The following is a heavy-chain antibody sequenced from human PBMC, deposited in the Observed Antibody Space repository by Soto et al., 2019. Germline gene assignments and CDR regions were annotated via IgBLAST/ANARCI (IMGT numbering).Heavy chain of an antibody. CDR3: PRANDGYNYAFDI. Sequence: QVQLVESGGGVVQPGRSLRLSCAASGFTFSSYAMHWVRQAPGKGLEWVAVISYDGSNKNYADSVKGRFTISRDNSKNPLYLQMNSLRAEDTAVYYCPRANDGYNYAFDIWGQGTMVTVSS. V-gene: IGHV3-30-3*01. J-gene: IGHJ3*02. CDR1: GFTFSSYA. CDR2: ISYDGSNK. D-gene: IGHD5-12*01.